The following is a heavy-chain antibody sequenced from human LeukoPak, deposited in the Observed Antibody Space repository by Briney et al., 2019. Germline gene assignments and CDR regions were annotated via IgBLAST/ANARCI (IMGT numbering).Heavy chain of an antibody. CDR2: FDPEDGET. J-gene: IGHJ4*02. Sequence: ASVKVSCKVSGYTLTELSIHWVRQAPGKGLEWMGGFDPEDGETMFAQKSQGRVTMTADTSTNTAYMELNSLTSEDTAVYYCTTDYDRSGQRIIGFDYWGQGTLVTVSS. CDR3: TTDYDRSGQRIIGFDY. CDR1: GYTLTELS. D-gene: IGHD3-22*01. V-gene: IGHV1-24*01.